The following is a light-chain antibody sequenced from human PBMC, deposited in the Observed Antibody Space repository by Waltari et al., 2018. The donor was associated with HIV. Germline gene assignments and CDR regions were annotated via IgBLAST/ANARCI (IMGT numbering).Light chain of an antibody. CDR1: TSNVGHNS. J-gene: IGLJ2*01. CDR3: GTWDSSLSAVV. Sequence: QSVLTQPPSVSAAPGQKVTISCSGRTSNVGHNSVSWYQQLPGTAPKLLMYENNERPSGIPDRFSGSKSGTSATLGITGLQTGDEADYYCGTWDSSLSAVVFGGGTKLTVL. CDR2: ENN. V-gene: IGLV1-51*02.